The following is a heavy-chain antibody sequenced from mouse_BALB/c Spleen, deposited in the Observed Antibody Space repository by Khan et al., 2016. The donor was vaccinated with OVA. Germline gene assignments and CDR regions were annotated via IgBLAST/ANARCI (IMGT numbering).Heavy chain of an antibody. CDR1: GFSLNNYS. J-gene: IGHJ3*01. Sequence: VQLQESGPGLVQPSQSLSITCTVSGFSLNNYSVHWVRQSPGKGLEWLGVIWCAGSTDYNAAFISRLTISKDNSRSQAFFKVNSLQSDDAAIYYCARRGYDYDRGALFAYWGQGTLVTVSA. CDR2: IWCAGST. V-gene: IGHV2-2*01. D-gene: IGHD2-4*01. CDR3: ARRGYDYDRGALFAY.